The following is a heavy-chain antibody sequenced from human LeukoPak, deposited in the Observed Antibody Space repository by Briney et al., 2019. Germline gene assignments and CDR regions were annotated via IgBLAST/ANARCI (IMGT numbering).Heavy chain of an antibody. CDR1: GFTFSSYG. Sequence: QPGGTLRLSCVASGFTFSSYGMSWVRQAPGKGLEWVSYVSATGYTTSYADSVKGRFTISRDNSKKTLSLQMNNLRAEDTAVYYCAKAERKFRHYSGSETYYRQGGLDFWGQGTLVTVSS. CDR2: VSATGYTT. D-gene: IGHD3-10*01. CDR3: AKAERKFRHYSGSETYYRQGGLDF. J-gene: IGHJ4*02. V-gene: IGHV3-23*01.